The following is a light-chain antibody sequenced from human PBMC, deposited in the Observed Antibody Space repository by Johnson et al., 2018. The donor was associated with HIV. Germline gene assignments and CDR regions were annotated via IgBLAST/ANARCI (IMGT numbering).Light chain of an antibody. J-gene: IGLJ1*01. Sequence: QSVLTQPPSVSAAPGQKVTISCSGSSSNIGNNYVSWYQQLPGTAPKLLIYENNKRPSGIPDRFSGSTSGTSATLGITALQTRDEADYYCGTWDSSLSAHYVFGTGTKVTVL. CDR3: GTWDSSLSAHYV. CDR2: ENN. CDR1: SSNIGNNY. V-gene: IGLV1-51*02.